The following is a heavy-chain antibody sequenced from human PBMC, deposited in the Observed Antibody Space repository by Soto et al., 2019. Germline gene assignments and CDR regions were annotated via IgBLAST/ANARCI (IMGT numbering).Heavy chain of an antibody. V-gene: IGHV4-30-4*01. CDR1: GGSISSGDYY. CDR2: IYYSGST. Sequence: TSETHSLTCTVSGGSISSGDYYWSWIRQPPGKGLEWIGYIYYSGSTYYNPSLKSRVTISVDTSKNQFSLKLGSVTAADTAVYYCGRGGLGYCTNGVCYPWVWFDPWGQGTLVTVSS. J-gene: IGHJ5*02. D-gene: IGHD2-8*01. CDR3: GRGGLGYCTNGVCYPWVWFDP.